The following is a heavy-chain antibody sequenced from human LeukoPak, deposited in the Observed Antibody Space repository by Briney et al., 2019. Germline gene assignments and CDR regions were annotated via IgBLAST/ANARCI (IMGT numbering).Heavy chain of an antibody. V-gene: IGHV1-2*02. J-gene: IGHJ3*02. CDR1: GYTFTGYY. CDR2: INPNSGGT. Sequence: ASVKVSCKASGYTFTGYYMHWVRQAPGQGLEWMGWINPNSGGTNYAQKFQGRVTMTRDTSISTAYMELSRLRSDDTAVYYCARDLAAANYDAFDIWGHGTMVTVSS. CDR3: ARDLAAANYDAFDI. D-gene: IGHD6-25*01.